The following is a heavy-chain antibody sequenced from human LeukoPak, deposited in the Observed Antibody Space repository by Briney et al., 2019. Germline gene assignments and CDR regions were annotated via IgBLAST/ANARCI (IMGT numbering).Heavy chain of an antibody. CDR3: ARGTYYYDSSGYRLDC. D-gene: IGHD3-22*01. J-gene: IGHJ4*02. Sequence: ASVKVSCKASGYTFTSYAMNWVRQAPGQGLERMGWINTNTGNPTYAQGFTGRFVFSLDTSVSTAYLQISSLKAEDTAVYYCARGTYYYDSSGYRLDCWGQGTLVTVSS. CDR1: GYTFTSYA. V-gene: IGHV7-4-1*02. CDR2: INTNTGNP.